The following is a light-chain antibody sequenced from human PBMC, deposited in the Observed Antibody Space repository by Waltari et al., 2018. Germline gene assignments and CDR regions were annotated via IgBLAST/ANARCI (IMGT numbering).Light chain of an antibody. CDR1: QSIDNY. J-gene: IGKJ1*01. CDR3: QQYNRWRT. Sequence: EIVMTQSPATLSVSPGERATLSCRASQSIDNYLAWYQQNPGQAPSLLIYGASNRATGISARFTGSGSGTEFTLTISSLQSEDCAVYYCQQYNRWRTFGQGTKVEIK. V-gene: IGKV3-15*01. CDR2: GAS.